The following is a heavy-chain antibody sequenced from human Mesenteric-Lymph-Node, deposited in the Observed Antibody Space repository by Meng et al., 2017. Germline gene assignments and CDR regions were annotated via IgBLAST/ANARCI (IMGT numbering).Heavy chain of an antibody. Sequence: QGRLQESGPGLVKPSQTLSLTCSVSGGSISSGDSYWSWIRQPPGKGLEWIGYMDYRGSTFYNPSLKSRVTISVDTSKNQFSLKLSSVTAADTAVYFCARGELLWDYWGQGTLVTVSS. D-gene: IGHD2-2*01. CDR2: MDYRGST. CDR3: ARGELLWDY. CDR1: GGSISSGDSY. J-gene: IGHJ4*02. V-gene: IGHV4-30-4*01.